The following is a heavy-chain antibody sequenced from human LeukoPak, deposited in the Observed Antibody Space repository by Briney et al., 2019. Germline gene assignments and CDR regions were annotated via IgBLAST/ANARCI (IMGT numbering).Heavy chain of an antibody. J-gene: IGHJ4*02. D-gene: IGHD3-10*01. CDR2: ISYDGSNK. V-gene: IGHV3-30*18. CDR1: GFTFGNYW. Sequence: GGSLRLSCAASGFTFGNYWMSWVRQAPGKGLEWVAVISYDGSNKYYADSVKGRFTISRDNSKNTLYLQMNSLRAEDTAVYYCAKDAYYYGSGSYYRGYYFDYWGQGTLVTVSS. CDR3: AKDAYYYGSGSYYRGYYFDY.